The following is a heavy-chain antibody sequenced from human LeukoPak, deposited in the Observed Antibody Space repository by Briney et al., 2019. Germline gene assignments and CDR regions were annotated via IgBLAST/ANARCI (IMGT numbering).Heavy chain of an antibody. CDR2: INSDGGGA. J-gene: IGHJ4*02. CDR1: GITFGNNW. Sequence: GGSLRLSCAASGITFGNNWMHWVRQGPGKGLVWISRINSDGGGAIYADSVKGRFTVSRDNAKNTLYLQMNSLRAEDTAVYYCARAIEYSSGWYYFDYWGQGTLVTVSS. V-gene: IGHV3-74*01. CDR3: ARAIEYSSGWYYFDY. D-gene: IGHD6-19*01.